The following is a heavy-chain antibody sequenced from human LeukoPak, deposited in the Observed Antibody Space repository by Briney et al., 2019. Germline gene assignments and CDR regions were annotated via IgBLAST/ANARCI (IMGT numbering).Heavy chain of an antibody. CDR1: GFTFSGYG. CDR3: ATEGYGYGCLSCFDY. CDR2: IWYDGSNK. D-gene: IGHD5-18*01. Sequence: PGGSLRLSCAASGFTFSGYGMHWVRQAPGKGLEWVAVIWYDGSNKYHADSVKGRFTISRDNSKNTLYLQMNSLRAEDTAVYYCATEGYGYGCLSCFDYWGQGTLVTVSS. J-gene: IGHJ4*02. V-gene: IGHV3-33*01.